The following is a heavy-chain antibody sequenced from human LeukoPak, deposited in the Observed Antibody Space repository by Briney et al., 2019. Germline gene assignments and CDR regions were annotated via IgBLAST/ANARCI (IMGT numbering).Heavy chain of an antibody. J-gene: IGHJ4*02. CDR2: IYYSGST. D-gene: IGHD4-17*01. Sequence: KPSETLSLTCTVSGGSISSGDYYWSWIRQPTGMGLEWIGYIYYSGSTYYNPSLKSRVTISVDTSKNQFSLKLSSVTAADTAVYYCASQSPYGDYDFNYWGQGTLVTVSS. CDR1: GGSISSGDYY. V-gene: IGHV4-30-4*01. CDR3: ASQSPYGDYDFNY.